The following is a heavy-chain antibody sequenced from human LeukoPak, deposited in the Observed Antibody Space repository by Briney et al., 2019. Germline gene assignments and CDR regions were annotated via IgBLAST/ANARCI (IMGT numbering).Heavy chain of an antibody. CDR2: IKEDGSDK. Sequence: GGSLRLSCAVSGFTFSSYWMSWVRQAPGKGLEWVANIKEDGSDKNYVDSVKGRFTISRDNAKNSLFLQMNSLRAEDTAVYYCARSIAAAGYYWGQGTLVTVSS. D-gene: IGHD6-13*01. CDR3: ARSIAAAGYY. V-gene: IGHV3-7*03. CDR1: GFTFSSYW. J-gene: IGHJ4*02.